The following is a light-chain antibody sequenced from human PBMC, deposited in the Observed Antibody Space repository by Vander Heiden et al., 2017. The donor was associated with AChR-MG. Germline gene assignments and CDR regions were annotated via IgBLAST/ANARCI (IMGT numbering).Light chain of an antibody. CDR3: QVWDSSSDHVV. CDR1: NIGSKS. J-gene: IGLJ2*01. CDR2: YDS. Sequence: YVLTQPPSVPVAPGKTASITCGGNNIGSKSVHWYQQKPGPAPVLVIYYDSDRPSGIPERFSGSNSGNTATLTISRVEAGDEADYYCQVWDSSSDHVVFGGGTKLTVL. V-gene: IGLV3-21*04.